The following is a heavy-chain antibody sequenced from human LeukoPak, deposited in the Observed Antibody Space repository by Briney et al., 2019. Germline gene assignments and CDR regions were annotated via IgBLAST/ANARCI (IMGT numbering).Heavy chain of an antibody. V-gene: IGHV1-69*05. CDR1: GGTFSSYA. CDR3: ARIRNSGLDY. Sequence: SVKVSCKASGGTFSSYAISWVRQAPGQGLEWMGGIIPIFGTANYAQKFQGRVTMTRDTSTSTVYMELSSLRSEDTAVYYCARIRNSGLDYWGQGTLVTVSS. J-gene: IGHJ4*02. D-gene: IGHD2/OR15-2a*01. CDR2: IIPIFGTA.